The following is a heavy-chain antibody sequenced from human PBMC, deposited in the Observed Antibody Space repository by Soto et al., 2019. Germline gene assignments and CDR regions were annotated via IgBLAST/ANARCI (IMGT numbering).Heavy chain of an antibody. CDR1: GFTFSSYD. V-gene: IGHV3-13*01. CDR3: ARGRSLGYCSSTSCLGSLEP. J-gene: IGHJ5*02. CDR2: IGTAGDT. D-gene: IGHD2-2*01. Sequence: GGSLRLSCAASGFTFSSYDMHWVRQATGKGLEWVSAIGTAGDTYYPGSVKGRFTISRENAKNSLYLQMNSLRAGDTAVYYCARGRSLGYCSSTSCLGSLEPWGQGTLVTVSS.